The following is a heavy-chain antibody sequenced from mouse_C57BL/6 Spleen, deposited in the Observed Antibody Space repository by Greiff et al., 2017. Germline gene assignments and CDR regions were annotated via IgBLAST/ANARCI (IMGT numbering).Heavy chain of an antibody. CDR3: ARREYDYDIYYAMDY. V-gene: IGHV1-78*01. Sequence: QVQLQQSDAELVKPGASVKISCKVSGYTFTDHTIHWMKQRPEQGLEWIGYIYPRDGSTKYNEKFKGKATLTADKSSSTAYMQLNSLTSEDSAVYFCARREYDYDIYYAMDYWGQGTSVTVSS. J-gene: IGHJ4*01. CDR2: IYPRDGST. CDR1: GYTFTDHT. D-gene: IGHD2-4*01.